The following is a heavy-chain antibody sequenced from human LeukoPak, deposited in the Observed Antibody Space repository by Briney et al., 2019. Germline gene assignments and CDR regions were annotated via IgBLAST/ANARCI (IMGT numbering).Heavy chain of an antibody. CDR2: IYTSGST. CDR1: GGSISSYY. Sequence: SETLSLTCTVSGGSISSYYWSWIRQPAGKGLEWMGRIYTSGSTNYNPSLKSRVTMSVDTSKNQFSLKLSSVTAADTAVYYCARDRAAAGPTIYYYYGMDVWGQGTTVTVSS. D-gene: IGHD6-13*01. V-gene: IGHV4-4*07. J-gene: IGHJ6*02. CDR3: ARDRAAAGPTIYYYYGMDV.